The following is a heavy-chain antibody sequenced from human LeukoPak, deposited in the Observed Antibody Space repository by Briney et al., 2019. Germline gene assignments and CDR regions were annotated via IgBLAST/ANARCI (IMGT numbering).Heavy chain of an antibody. CDR3: ARERQDTIVHSGAFDI. CDR1: AFTFSNYF. Sequence: GGSLTLSCAASAFTFSNYFMHWVRQAPGKALEWVAVIASDGSHTFYVESVKGRFTISRDNSKRTLYLQMNSLRAEDTAVYFCARERQDTIVHSGAFDIWGQGTMVTVSS. CDR2: IASDGSHT. V-gene: IGHV3-30-3*01. J-gene: IGHJ3*02. D-gene: IGHD3-10*01.